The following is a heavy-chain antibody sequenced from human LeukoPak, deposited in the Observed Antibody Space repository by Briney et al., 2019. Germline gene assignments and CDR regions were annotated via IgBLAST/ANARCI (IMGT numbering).Heavy chain of an antibody. V-gene: IGHV1-2*06. D-gene: IGHD6-19*01. CDR3: ARDSYMIAVAGYNFDY. CDR1: GYTFTGYY. J-gene: IGHJ4*02. CDR2: INPNSGGT. Sequence: ASVKVSCKASGYTFTGYYMHWVRQAPGQGLEWMGRINPNSGGTNYAQKFQGRVTMTRNTTISTAYMEMSRLRSDDTAVYYCARDSYMIAVAGYNFDYWGQGTLVTVSS.